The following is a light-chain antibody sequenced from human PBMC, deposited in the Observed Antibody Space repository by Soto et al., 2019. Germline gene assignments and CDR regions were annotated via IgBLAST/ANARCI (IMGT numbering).Light chain of an antibody. J-gene: IGLJ3*02. CDR3: LSYTPTAPHGL. CDR2: EVS. V-gene: IGLV2-14*01. CDR1: GSDVGRYKY. Sequence: QSALTQPASVSGSPGQWMTISCTGTGSDVGRYKYVSWYQQHPGEAPKVMIYEVSNRPSGVSNLFSGSQSGNTASLTISGFQAEDEADYYCLSYTPTAPHGLFGGGTKLTVL.